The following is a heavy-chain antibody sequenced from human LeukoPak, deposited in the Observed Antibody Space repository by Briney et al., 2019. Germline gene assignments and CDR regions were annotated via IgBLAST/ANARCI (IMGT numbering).Heavy chain of an antibody. CDR2: INPSGGTT. CDR1: GYTFSTYY. V-gene: IGHV1-46*01. CDR3: SRDLGGSYNDY. Sequence: ASVKVSCNASGYTFSTYYMHWVRQAPGQGLEWVGVINPSGGTTTYAQKFQGRVTMTRDTSTSTVYMELSSLRIEDTAVYYCSRDLGGSYNDYWGQGTMVTVSS. J-gene: IGHJ4*02. D-gene: IGHD1-26*01.